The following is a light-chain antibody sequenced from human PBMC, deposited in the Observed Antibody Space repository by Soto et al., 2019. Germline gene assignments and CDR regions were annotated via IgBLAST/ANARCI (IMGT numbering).Light chain of an antibody. CDR1: TGAVTSGHY. J-gene: IGLJ2*01. CDR3: LLSYSGADVV. CDR2: DTS. Sequence: QAVVTQEPSLTVSPGGTVTLTCGSSTGAVTSGHYPYWFQQKPGQAPRTLIYDTSNKHSWTPARFSGSLFGGKAALTLSGAQPEDEAEYYCLLSYSGADVVFGGGTKLTVL. V-gene: IGLV7-46*01.